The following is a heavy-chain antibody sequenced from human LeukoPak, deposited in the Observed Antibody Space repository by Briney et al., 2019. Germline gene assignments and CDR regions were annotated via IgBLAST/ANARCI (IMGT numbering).Heavy chain of an antibody. J-gene: IGHJ3*02. Sequence: PSETLSLTCTVSGGSISSYYWSWIRQPPGKGLEWIGYIYYSGSTNYNPSLKSRVTISVDTSKNQFSLKLSSVTAADTAVYYCATTAEGLAEYYYDSSGLGGAFDIWGQGTMVTVSS. CDR3: ATTAEGLAEYYYDSSGLGGAFDI. D-gene: IGHD3-22*01. CDR2: IYYSGST. V-gene: IGHV4-59*01. CDR1: GGSISSYY.